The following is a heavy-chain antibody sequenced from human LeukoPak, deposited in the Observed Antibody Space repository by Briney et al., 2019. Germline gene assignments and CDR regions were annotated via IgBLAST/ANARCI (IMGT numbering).Heavy chain of an antibody. Sequence: SGTLSLTCAVSGGSISSSNWWSWVRQPPGKGLEWIGEMYLSGTTHSNPSVKSRVTISIDKSKNQFFLNLSFVTAADTAVYYCAGLVGRYSSGLYYYYFDYWGQGTLVTVSS. CDR1: GGSISSSNW. V-gene: IGHV4-4*02. CDR3: AGLVGRYSSGLYYYYFDY. CDR2: MYLSGTT. J-gene: IGHJ4*02. D-gene: IGHD3-22*01.